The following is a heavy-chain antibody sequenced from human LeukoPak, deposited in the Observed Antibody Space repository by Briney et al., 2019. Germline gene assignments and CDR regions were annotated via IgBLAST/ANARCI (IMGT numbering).Heavy chain of an antibody. Sequence: GGSLRLSCAASGFTVSSNYMSWVRQAPGKGLEWVSVIYSGGSTYYADSVKGRFTISRDNSKNTLYLQMNSLRAEDTAVYYCARDKADDYYSSGSFYGMDVWGQGTTVTVSS. CDR1: GFTVSSNY. J-gene: IGHJ6*02. CDR3: ARDKADDYYSSGSFYGMDV. V-gene: IGHV3-53*01. D-gene: IGHD3-10*01. CDR2: IYSGGST.